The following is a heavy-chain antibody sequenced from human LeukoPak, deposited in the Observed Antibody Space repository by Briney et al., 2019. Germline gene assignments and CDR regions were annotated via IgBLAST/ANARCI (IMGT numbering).Heavy chain of an antibody. V-gene: IGHV3-73*01. CDR3: TRHAVAADY. Sequence: GGSLRLSCAASGFTFSGSAMHWVRQASGKRLEWVGRIRSKANSYATAYAASVKGRFTISRDDSKNTAYLQMNSLKTEDTAVYYCTRHAVAADYWGQGTLVTVSS. J-gene: IGHJ4*02. CDR1: GFTFSGSA. D-gene: IGHD2-15*01. CDR2: IRSKANSYAT.